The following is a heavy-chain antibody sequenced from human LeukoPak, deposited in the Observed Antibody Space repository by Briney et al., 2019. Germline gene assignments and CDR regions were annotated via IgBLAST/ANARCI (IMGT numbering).Heavy chain of an antibody. Sequence: PGRSLRLSCAASGFTFSSYGMHWVRQAPGKGLEWVAVISYDGSSKYYADSVKGRFTISRDNSKNTLYLQMNSLRAEDTAVYYCAADFDYWGQGPWSPSPQ. V-gene: IGHV3-30*03. CDR3: AADFDY. CDR1: GFTFSSYG. J-gene: IGHJ4*02. CDR2: ISYDGSSK.